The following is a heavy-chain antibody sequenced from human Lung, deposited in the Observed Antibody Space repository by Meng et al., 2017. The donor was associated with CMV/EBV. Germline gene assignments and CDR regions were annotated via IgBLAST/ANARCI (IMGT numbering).Heavy chain of an antibody. D-gene: IGHD3-22*01. Sequence: EXXKISXKGSGYSFTSYWIGWVRQMPGKGLEWMGIIYPGDSDTRYSPSFQGQVTISADKSISTAYLQWSSLKASDTAMYYCARTVKYYYDSSGPDPWGQGTXVTVAS. CDR3: ARTVKYYYDSSGPDP. J-gene: IGHJ5*02. CDR1: GYSFTSYW. CDR2: IYPGDSDT. V-gene: IGHV5-51*01.